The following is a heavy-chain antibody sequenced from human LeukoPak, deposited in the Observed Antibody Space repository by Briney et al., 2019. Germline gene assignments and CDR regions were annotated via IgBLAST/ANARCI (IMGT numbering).Heavy chain of an antibody. V-gene: IGHV3-74*01. CDR1: GFTFSRYW. CDR2: VNSDGSST. Sequence: GGSLRLSCAASGFTFSRYWMHWVRQAPGKGLVWVSRVNSDGSSTTYADSVKGRFTISRDNAKNTLYLQMNSLRAEDTALYYCARVPITLAGTKDAKYFQHWGQGTLVTVSS. D-gene: IGHD6-19*01. CDR3: ARVPITLAGTKDAKYFQH. J-gene: IGHJ1*01.